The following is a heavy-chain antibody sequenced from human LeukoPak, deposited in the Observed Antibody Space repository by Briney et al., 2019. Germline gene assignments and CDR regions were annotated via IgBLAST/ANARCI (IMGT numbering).Heavy chain of an antibody. Sequence: GGSLRLSCAASGFTFSSYDMSWVRQAPGKGLEWVSGISGSGSTTKYAASVKGRFTISRDNSKNTLYLQMNSLRAEDTAVYYCAKDSSVYHYDSRSLDYWGLGTLVTVSS. J-gene: IGHJ4*02. D-gene: IGHD3-22*01. V-gene: IGHV3-23*01. CDR1: GFTFSSYD. CDR2: ISGSGSTT. CDR3: AKDSSVYHYDSRSLDY.